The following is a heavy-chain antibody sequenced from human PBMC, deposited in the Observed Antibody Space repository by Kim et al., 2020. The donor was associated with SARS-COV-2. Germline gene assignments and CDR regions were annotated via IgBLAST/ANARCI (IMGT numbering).Heavy chain of an antibody. J-gene: IGHJ6*02. CDR1: GGSISSYY. D-gene: IGHD2-15*01. CDR3: ASSEVVAANHYYYYGMDV. Sequence: SETLSLTCTVSGGSISSYYWSWIRQPPGKGLEWIGYIYYSGSTNYNPSLKSRVTISVDTSKNQFSLKLSSVTAADTAVYYCASSEVVAANHYYYYGMDVWGQGTTVTVSS. CDR2: IYYSGST. V-gene: IGHV4-59*01.